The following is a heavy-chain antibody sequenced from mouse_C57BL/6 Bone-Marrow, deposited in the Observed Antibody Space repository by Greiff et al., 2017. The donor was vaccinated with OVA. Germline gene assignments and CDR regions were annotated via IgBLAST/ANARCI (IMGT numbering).Heavy chain of an antibody. J-gene: IGHJ2*01. CDR3: ARERGLYFDY. CDR1: GFTFSDYY. CDR2: INYDGSST. Sequence: EVNVVESEGGLVQPGSSMKLSCTASGFTFSDYYMAWVRQVPEKGLEWVANINYDGSSTYYLDSLKSRFIISRDNAKNILYLQMSSLKSEDTATYYCARERGLYFDYWGQGTTLTVSS. V-gene: IGHV5-16*01.